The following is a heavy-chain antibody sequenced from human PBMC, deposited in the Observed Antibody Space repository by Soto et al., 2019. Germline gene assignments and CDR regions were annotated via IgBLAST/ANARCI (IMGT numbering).Heavy chain of an antibody. Sequence: GGSLRLSCSASGFTFSSYAMHWVRQAPGKGLEWVAVISYDGSNKYYADSVKGRFTISRDNSKNLLYLEMNNLRAEDTAVYYCARDRYFEWPTASNNWDQGTQVTVSS. CDR2: ISYDGSNK. CDR3: ARDRYFEWPTASNN. J-gene: IGHJ4*02. D-gene: IGHD3-9*01. CDR1: GFTFSSYA. V-gene: IGHV3-30-3*01.